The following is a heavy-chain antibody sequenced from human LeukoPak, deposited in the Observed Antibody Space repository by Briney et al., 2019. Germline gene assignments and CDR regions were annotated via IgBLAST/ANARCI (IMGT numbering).Heavy chain of an antibody. J-gene: IGHJ4*02. Sequence: SETLSLTCTVSGGSISGTYYWSWIRQPPGKGLECIGYIYYSGSTNYNPSLKSRVTISVDTSKNQFSLKLSSVTAADTAIYYCATYDSSGRFDYWGQGTLVTVSS. CDR1: GGSISGTYY. CDR3: ATYDSSGRFDY. CDR2: IYYSGST. V-gene: IGHV4-61*01. D-gene: IGHD3-22*01.